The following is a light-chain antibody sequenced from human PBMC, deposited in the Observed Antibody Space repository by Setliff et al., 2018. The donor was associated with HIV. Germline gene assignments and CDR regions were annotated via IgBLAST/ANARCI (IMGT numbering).Light chain of an antibody. CDR1: SSDAGDYNF. CDR2: DVT. V-gene: IGLV2-11*01. Sequence: QSVLTQPRSVSGSPGQSVTIACTGTSSDAGDYNFVSWYQLHPGKAPKLIIYDVTKRPSGVPDRFSGSKSANAASLTISGLQAEDEADYYCCSSAGTYTSFFVFGTGTKGT. CDR3: CSSAGTYTSFFV. J-gene: IGLJ1*01.